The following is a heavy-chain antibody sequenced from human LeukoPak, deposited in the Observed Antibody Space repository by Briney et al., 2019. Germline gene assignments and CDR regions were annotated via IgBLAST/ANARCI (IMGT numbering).Heavy chain of an antibody. CDR1: RFIFNSYS. Sequence: GGPLRLSCAASRFIFNSYSMHWVRQAPGKGLEWVALISYDGSNKYYADSVKGRFTISRDNSMNTLFLQMNSLRAEDMALYYCAKDSGSYYYYYMDVWGKGTTVTVSS. J-gene: IGHJ6*03. D-gene: IGHD1-26*01. V-gene: IGHV3-30*04. CDR3: AKDSGSYYYYYMDV. CDR2: ISYDGSNK.